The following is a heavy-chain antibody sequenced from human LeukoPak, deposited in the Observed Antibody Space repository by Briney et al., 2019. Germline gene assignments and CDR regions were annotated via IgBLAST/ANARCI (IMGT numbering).Heavy chain of an antibody. CDR3: AKAQTMTMVTTVFYYGMDV. Sequence: PGGSLRLSCAASGFTFSSYAMSWVRQAPGKGLEWVSAITGSGGSTHYADSVKGRFTISRDNSKNTLYLQMNSLRAEDTAVYYCAKAQTMTMVTTVFYYGMDVWGQGTTVIVSS. V-gene: IGHV3-23*01. CDR1: GFTFSSYA. CDR2: ITGSGGST. J-gene: IGHJ6*02. D-gene: IGHD4-17*01.